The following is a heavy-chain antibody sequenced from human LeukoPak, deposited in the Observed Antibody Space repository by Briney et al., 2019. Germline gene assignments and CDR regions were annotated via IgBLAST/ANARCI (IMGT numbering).Heavy chain of an antibody. V-gene: IGHV3-11*01. CDR2: ISSSGSTI. CDR3: ARDGGPYYYDSSGYYYNY. CDR1: GFTFSDYY. D-gene: IGHD3-22*01. J-gene: IGHJ4*02. Sequence: GGSLRLSSAASGFTFSDYYMSWIRQAPGKGLEWVSYISSSGSTIYYADSVKGRFTISRDNAKNSLYLQMNSLRAEDTAVYYCARDGGPYYYDSSGYYYNYWGQGTLVTVSS.